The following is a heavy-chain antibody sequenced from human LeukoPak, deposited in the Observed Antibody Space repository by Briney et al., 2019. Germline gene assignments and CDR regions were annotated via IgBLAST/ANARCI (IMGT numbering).Heavy chain of an antibody. J-gene: IGHJ4*02. CDR1: GGSISSGGYS. CDR3: ARKGSSSWLTYFDY. D-gene: IGHD6-13*01. V-gene: IGHV4-30-2*01. Sequence: PSQTLSLTCAVSGGSISSGGYSWSWIRQPPGKGLEWIGEINHSGSTNYNPSLKSRVTISVDTSKNQFSLKLSTVTAADTAVYYCARKGSSSWLTYFDYWGQGTLVTVSS. CDR2: INHSGST.